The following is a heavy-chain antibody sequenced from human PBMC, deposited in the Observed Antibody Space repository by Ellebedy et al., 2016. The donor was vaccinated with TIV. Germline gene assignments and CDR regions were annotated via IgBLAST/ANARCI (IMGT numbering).Heavy chain of an antibody. CDR3: ARDPYYGFGYFDL. D-gene: IGHD3-10*01. J-gene: IGHJ2*01. CDR2: ILGTDSAT. CDR1: GFPFSTFD. Sequence: GGSLRLXXAASGFPFSTFDMSWVRQAPGRGLEWVSVILGTDSATHYADSVRGRFIVFRDNSKNTLYLQMNSLRADDTAVYYCARDPYYGFGYFDLWGRGSLVTVSS. V-gene: IGHV3-23*01.